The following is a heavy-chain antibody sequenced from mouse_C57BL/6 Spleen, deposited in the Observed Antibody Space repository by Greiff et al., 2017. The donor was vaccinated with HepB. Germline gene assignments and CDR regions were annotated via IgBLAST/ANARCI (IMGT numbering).Heavy chain of an antibody. J-gene: IGHJ3*01. D-gene: IGHD2-4*01. CDR2: INPFNGDT. CDR1: GYSFTGYF. CDR3: ARSDYDWFAY. V-gene: IGHV1-20*01. Sequence: VVKPGDSVKISCKASGYSFTGYFMNWVMQSHGKSLEWIGRINPFNGDTFYNQKFKDKATLTVDKSSSTAYMQLSSLTSEDSAVYYCARSDYDWFAYWGQGTLVTVSA.